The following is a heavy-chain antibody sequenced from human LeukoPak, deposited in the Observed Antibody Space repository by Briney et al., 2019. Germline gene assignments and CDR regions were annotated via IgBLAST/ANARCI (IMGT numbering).Heavy chain of an antibody. V-gene: IGHV4-59*01. CDR1: GDSISSYY. CDR3: ARVLVATMPFDY. CDR2: IYYIGST. D-gene: IGHD5-12*01. J-gene: IGHJ4*02. Sequence: SSETLSLTCTVSGDSISSYYWSWIRQPPGKGLEWIGYIYYIGSTNYNPSLKNRVTISIDTSKNQFSLKLNSVTAADTAVYYCARVLVATMPFDYWGQGTLVTVSS.